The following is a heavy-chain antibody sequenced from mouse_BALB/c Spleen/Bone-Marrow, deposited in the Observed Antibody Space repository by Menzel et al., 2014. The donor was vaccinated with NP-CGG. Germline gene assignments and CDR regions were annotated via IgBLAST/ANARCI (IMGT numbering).Heavy chain of an antibody. CDR2: TNPSSGYT. CDR1: GYTFTSYT. CDR3: ARAAYYRYDEGAWFAY. V-gene: IGHV1-4*01. Sequence: VQLQQSGAELARPGASVKMSCKASGYTFTSYTMHWVKQRPGQGLEWIGYTNPSSGYTNYNQKFKDKATLTADKSSSTAYMQLSSLTSEDSAVYYCARAAYYRYDEGAWFAYWGQETLVTVSA. J-gene: IGHJ3*01. D-gene: IGHD2-14*01.